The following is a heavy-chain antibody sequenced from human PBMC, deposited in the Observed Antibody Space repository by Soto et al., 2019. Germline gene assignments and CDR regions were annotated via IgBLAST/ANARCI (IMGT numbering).Heavy chain of an antibody. D-gene: IGHD3-22*01. J-gene: IGHJ3*02. CDR1: GGSISSSNW. CDR3: ARDLTDYYDSSGYYYGAFDI. CDR2: IYHSGST. Sequence: QVQLQESGPGLVKPSGTLSLTCAVSGGSISSSNWWSWVRQPPGKGLGWIGEIYHSGSTNYNPSLKSRVTIAVAKSKNQFYLRLSSVTAADTDVYYCARDLTDYYDSSGYYYGAFDIWGQGTMVTVSS. V-gene: IGHV4-4*02.